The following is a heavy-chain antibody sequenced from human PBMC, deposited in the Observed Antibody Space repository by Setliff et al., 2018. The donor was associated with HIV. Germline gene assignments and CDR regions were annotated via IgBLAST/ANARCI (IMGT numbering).Heavy chain of an antibody. CDR3: ARVIASGYNFWSGYPFDAFDV. CDR1: GYSISSGYY. J-gene: IGHJ3*01. CDR2: INYSGTA. V-gene: IGHV4-38-2*01. D-gene: IGHD3-3*01. Sequence: SETLSLTCAVSGYSISSGYYWGWIRQPPGKGLEWIGAINYSGTAYYNPSLRSRVTILVDTSNNNFSLKLNSVTAADTAMYHCARVIASGYNFWSGYPFDAFDVWGQGTMVTVSS.